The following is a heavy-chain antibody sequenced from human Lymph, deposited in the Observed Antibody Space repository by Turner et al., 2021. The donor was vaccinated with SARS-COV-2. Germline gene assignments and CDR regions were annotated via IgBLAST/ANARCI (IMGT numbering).Heavy chain of an antibody. J-gene: IGHJ4*02. CDR3: AREGVVGATTGLDY. CDR2: IWYDGSNK. D-gene: IGHD1-26*01. V-gene: IGHV3-33*01. CDR1: GFTFSSYG. Sequence: QVQLVESGGGVVQPGRSLRLSCAASGFTFSSYGMHWVRQAPGKGLELVAVIWYDGSNKYYSDSVKGRFTISRDNSKNTLYLQMNSLRAEDTAVYYCAREGVVGATTGLDYWGQGTLVTVSS.